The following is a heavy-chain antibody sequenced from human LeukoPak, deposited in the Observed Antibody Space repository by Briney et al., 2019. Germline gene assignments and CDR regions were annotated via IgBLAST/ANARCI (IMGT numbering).Heavy chain of an antibody. CDR1: GYTFTNYY. D-gene: IGHD3-10*01. CDR2: INPNSAST. V-gene: IGHV1-46*01. J-gene: IGHJ3*02. Sequence: GASVKVSCETSGYTFTNYYLHWVRQAPGQGLEWMGIINPNSASTTYAQKFQGRVTMTRDTSTSTVYMELSSLRSEDTAVYYCARDSSGVENAFDIWGQGTMVTVSS. CDR3: ARDSSGVENAFDI.